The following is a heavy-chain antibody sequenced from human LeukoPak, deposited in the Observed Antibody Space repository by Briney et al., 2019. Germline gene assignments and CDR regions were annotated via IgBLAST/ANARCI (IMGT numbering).Heavy chain of an antibody. CDR2: IYSSGST. J-gene: IGHJ4*02. CDR3: ARDQGTTYYYDSSGYTFDY. CDR1: GFTVSSNY. V-gene: IGHV3-53*01. Sequence: GGSLRLSCAASGFTVSSNYMSWVRQAPGKGLEWVSVIYSSGSTYYADSVKGRFTISRDNAKNSLYLQMNSLRAEDTAVYYCARDQGTTYYYDSSGYTFDYWGQGTLVTVSS. D-gene: IGHD3-22*01.